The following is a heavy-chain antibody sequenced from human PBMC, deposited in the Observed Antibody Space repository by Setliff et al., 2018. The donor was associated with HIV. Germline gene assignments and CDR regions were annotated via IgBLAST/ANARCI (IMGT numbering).Heavy chain of an antibody. J-gene: IGHJ4*02. Sequence: ESGPTMVNPTQTLTLTCTFSGFSLTTSGIRVTWVRQPPGKALEWLARIDWEDDKFYSTSLKTRLTISKDTSKNQVVLTLPNIGPLETDTYFCARTYGSASKLDYWGPGTLVTVSS. CDR2: IDWEDDK. V-gene: IGHV2-70*04. CDR1: GFSLTTSGIR. D-gene: IGHD3-10*01. CDR3: ARTYGSASKLDY.